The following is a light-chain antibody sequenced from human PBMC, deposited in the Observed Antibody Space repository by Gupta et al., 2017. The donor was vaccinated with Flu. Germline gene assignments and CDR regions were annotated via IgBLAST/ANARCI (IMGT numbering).Light chain of an antibody. J-gene: IGKJ2*03. CDR2: GAS. Sequence: EIVLTQSPGTLSLSPGERATRSCRASQSVSSSYLAWYQQKPGQAPRLLIYGASSRGTGIPDRFSGSGSGTEFTLTISRLEPEDFAVYYCQQYGSSPYSFGQGTKMEIK. CDR3: QQYGSSPYS. CDR1: QSVSSSY. V-gene: IGKV3-20*01.